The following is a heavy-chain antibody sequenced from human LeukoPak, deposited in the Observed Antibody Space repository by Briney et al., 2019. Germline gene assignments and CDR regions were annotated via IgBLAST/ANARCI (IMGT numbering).Heavy chain of an antibody. CDR2: INAGNGNT. D-gene: IGHD2-15*01. CDR1: GYTFTSYA. V-gene: IGHV1-3*01. J-gene: IGHJ5*02. CDR3: ARENIVVVVAARRWFDP. Sequence: GASVKVSCKASGYTFTSYAMHWVRQAPGQRLEWMGWINAGNGNTKYSQKFQGRVTITRDTSASTAYMELSSLRSEDTAVYYCARENIVVVVAARRWFDPWGQGTLVTVSS.